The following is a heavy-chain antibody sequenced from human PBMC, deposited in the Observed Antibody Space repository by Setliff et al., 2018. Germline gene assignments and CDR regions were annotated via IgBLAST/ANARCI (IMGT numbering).Heavy chain of an antibody. CDR3: ARAEYYYGSGSFHPYYMDV. V-gene: IGHV4-39*07. Sequence: SETLSLTCTVSGGSISSSSYYWGWIRQPPGKGLEWIESIYYSGSTYYNPSLKSRVTISVDTSKNQFSLKLSSVTAADTAVYYCARAEYYYGSGSFHPYYMDVWGQGTTVTVSS. CDR2: IYYSGST. D-gene: IGHD3-10*01. CDR1: GGSISSSSYY. J-gene: IGHJ6*03.